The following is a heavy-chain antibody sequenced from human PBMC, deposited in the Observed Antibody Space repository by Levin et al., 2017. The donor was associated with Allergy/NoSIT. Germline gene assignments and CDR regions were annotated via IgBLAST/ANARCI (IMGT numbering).Heavy chain of an antibody. V-gene: IGHV5-10-1*01. D-gene: IGHD3-9*01. CDR2: IDPSDSYT. CDR3: ARHDSLERYFDWLLEGSFDY. J-gene: IGHJ4*02. CDR1: GYSFTSYW. Sequence: GESLKISCQGSGYSFTSYWISWVRQMPGKGLEWMGRIDPSDSYTNYSPSFQGHVTISADKSISTAYLQWSSLKASDTAMYYCARHDSLERYFDWLLEGSFDYWGQGTLVTVSS.